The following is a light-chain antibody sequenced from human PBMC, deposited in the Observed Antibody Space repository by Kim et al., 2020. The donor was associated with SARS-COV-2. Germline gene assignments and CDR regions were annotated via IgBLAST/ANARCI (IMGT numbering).Light chain of an antibody. CDR1: ISNY. J-gene: IGKJ2*01. CDR2: GAS. CDR3: QKYDSGPYT. Sequence: ISNYLAWYQVKPGKAPKLLIYGASTLQPGVPSRFSGTGSETHFTLTINTLQPEDVATYYCQKYDSGPYTFGQGTKVDIK. V-gene: IGKV1-27*01.